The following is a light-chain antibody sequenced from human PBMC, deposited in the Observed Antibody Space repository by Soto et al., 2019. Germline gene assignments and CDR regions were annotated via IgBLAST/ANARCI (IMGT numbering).Light chain of an antibody. J-gene: IGKJ4*01. CDR2: VAS. CDR1: QSIGRF. CDR3: QQSFTTPLT. V-gene: IGKV1-39*01. Sequence: DIQMTQSPSSLSASVGDRVTITCRASQSIGRFLNWYQQKPGKAPNVLINVASTLRSGVPSRFSGSGSGTDFNHTINSLQPEDFATYFCQQSFTTPLTFGGGTKV.